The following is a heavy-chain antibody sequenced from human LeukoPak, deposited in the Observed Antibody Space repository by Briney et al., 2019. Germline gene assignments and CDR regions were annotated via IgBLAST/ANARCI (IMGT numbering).Heavy chain of an antibody. V-gene: IGHV4-61*02. Sequence: SETLSLTCTVSGGSISSGSYYWSWIRQPVGKGLEWIGRIYTSGSTNYNPSLKSRVTISVDTSKNQFSLKLSSVTAADTAVYYCAREGTGGYSYGYPTNYFDYWGQGTLVTVSS. D-gene: IGHD5-18*01. CDR3: AREGTGGYSYGYPTNYFDY. CDR1: GGSISSGSYY. CDR2: IYTSGST. J-gene: IGHJ4*02.